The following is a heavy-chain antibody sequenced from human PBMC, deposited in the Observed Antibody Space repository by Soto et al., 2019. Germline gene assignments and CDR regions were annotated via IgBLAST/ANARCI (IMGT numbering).Heavy chain of an antibody. J-gene: IGHJ6*02. CDR2: INHSGST. V-gene: IGHV4-34*01. CDR3: ARGRLLAYCSSTSCLRRSGGVHYGKGV. Sequence: TSETLSLTCAVYGGSFSGYYWSWIRQPPGKGLEWIGEINHSGSTNYNPSLKSRVTISVDTSKNQFSLKLSSVTAADTAVYYCARGRLLAYCSSTSCLRRSGGVHYGKGVWGQGHTVT. D-gene: IGHD2-2*01. CDR1: GGSFSGYY.